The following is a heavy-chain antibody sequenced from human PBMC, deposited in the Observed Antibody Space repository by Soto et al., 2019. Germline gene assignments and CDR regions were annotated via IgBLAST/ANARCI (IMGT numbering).Heavy chain of an antibody. V-gene: IGHV5-51*01. CDR1: GYSFTSYW. CDR3: ASANYYDSSGDYYHYYYYGMDV. J-gene: IGHJ6*02. D-gene: IGHD3-22*01. CDR2: IYPGDSDT. Sequence: GESLKISCKGSGYSFTSYWIGWVRQMPGKGLEWMGIIYPGDSDTRYSPSFQGQVTITADKYISTAYLQWSSLKASDTAMYYWASANYYDSSGDYYHYYYYGMDVWGQGTTVTVSS.